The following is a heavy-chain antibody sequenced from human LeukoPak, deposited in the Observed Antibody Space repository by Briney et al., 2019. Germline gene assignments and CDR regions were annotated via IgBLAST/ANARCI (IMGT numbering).Heavy chain of an antibody. Sequence: ASVKVSCKTSGYTFSNYGINWVRQAPGQGLEWMGWISGYIGDTKYAQKLQGRVTMTTDTSTNTAYMELTSLRSDDTAVYYCARGETGTSFDWFDPWGQGTLVTVSS. CDR2: ISGYIGDT. CDR1: GYTFSNYG. CDR3: ARGETGTSFDWFDP. D-gene: IGHD1-7*01. V-gene: IGHV1-18*01. J-gene: IGHJ5*02.